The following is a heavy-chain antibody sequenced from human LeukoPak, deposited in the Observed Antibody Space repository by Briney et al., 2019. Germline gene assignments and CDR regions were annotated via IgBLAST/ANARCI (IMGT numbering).Heavy chain of an antibody. V-gene: IGHV3-23*01. CDR1: GFTFSSYA. CDR2: ISGSGGYT. Sequence: GGSLRLSCAASGFTFSSYAMSWVRQAPGKGLEWVSSISGSGGYTYYADSVKGRFTISRDNSKNTLYLQMNSLGPEDTAVYYCAKGLPSGSYHSFGDWGQGTLVTVSS. D-gene: IGHD3-10*01. J-gene: IGHJ4*02. CDR3: AKGLPSGSYHSFGD.